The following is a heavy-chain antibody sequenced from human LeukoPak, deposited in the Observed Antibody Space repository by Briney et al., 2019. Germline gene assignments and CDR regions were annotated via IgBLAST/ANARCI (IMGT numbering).Heavy chain of an antibody. CDR1: GYTFTSYG. CDR3: ARDRRVAARPGTYYYYYYGMDV. CDR2: IFPIFGIA. D-gene: IGHD6-6*01. V-gene: IGHV1-69*04. J-gene: IGHJ6*02. Sequence: ASVKVSCKASGYTFTSYGISWVRQAPGQGPEWMGRIFPIFGIANYAQKFQGRVTITADKSTSTAYMELSSLRSEDTAVYYCARDRRVAARPGTYYYYYYGMDVWGQGTTVTVSS.